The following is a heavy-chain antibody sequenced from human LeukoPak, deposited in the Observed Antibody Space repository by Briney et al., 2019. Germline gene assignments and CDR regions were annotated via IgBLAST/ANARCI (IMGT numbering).Heavy chain of an antibody. D-gene: IGHD3-22*01. V-gene: IGHV3-7*01. CDR3: AREGDYYDSSGSRNYYYYYMDV. CDR1: GFTFSSYW. J-gene: IGHJ6*03. Sequence: GGSLRLSCAASGFTFSSYWMSWVRQAPGKGLEWVANIKQDGSEKYYVDSVKGRFTISRDNAKNSLYLQMNSLRAEDTAVYYCAREGDYYDSSGSRNYYYYYMDVWGKGTTVTVSS. CDR2: IKQDGSEK.